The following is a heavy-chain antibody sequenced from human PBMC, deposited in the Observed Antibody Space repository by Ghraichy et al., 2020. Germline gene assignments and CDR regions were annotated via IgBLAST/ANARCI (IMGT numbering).Heavy chain of an antibody. J-gene: IGHJ2*01. CDR3: ARLVALGYCSSTSCYLSRNWYFDL. V-gene: IGHV4-34*01. Sequence: SETLSLTCAVYGGSFSGYYWSWIRQPPGKGLEWIGKINHSGSTNYNPSLKSRVTISVDTSKNQFSLKLSSVTAADTAVYYCARLVALGYCSSTSCYLSRNWYFDLWGRGTLVTVSS. CDR1: GGSFSGYY. D-gene: IGHD2-2*01. CDR2: INHSGST.